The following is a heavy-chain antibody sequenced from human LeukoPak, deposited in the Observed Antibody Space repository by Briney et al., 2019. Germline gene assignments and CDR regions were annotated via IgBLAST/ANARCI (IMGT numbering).Heavy chain of an antibody. CDR2: INRSGST. D-gene: IGHD3-22*01. V-gene: IGHV4-34*01. J-gene: IGHJ3*02. Sequence: SETLSLTCAVYGGSFSGYYWSWIRQPPGKGLEWIGEINRSGSTNYNPSLKSRVTISVDTSKNQFSLKLSSVTAADTAVYYCARGNYYDYAFDIWGQGTMVTVSS. CDR3: ARGNYYDYAFDI. CDR1: GGSFSGYY.